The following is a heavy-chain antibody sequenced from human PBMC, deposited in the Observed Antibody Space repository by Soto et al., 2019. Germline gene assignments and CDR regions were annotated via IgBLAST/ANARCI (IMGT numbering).Heavy chain of an antibody. J-gene: IGHJ3*02. D-gene: IGHD3-16*01. CDR2: LWADGSHE. Sequence: QVQLEESGGGVVQPGRSLRLSCAASGFTFSIYGMHWVRQAPGKGLEWVAGLWADGSHECYADSVKGRFTVSRDNSKSPVYLQMNSLRAEDTALYYCAREPTGGNDAFDIWGQGTMVTVSS. CDR1: GFTFSIYG. V-gene: IGHV3-33*01. CDR3: AREPTGGNDAFDI.